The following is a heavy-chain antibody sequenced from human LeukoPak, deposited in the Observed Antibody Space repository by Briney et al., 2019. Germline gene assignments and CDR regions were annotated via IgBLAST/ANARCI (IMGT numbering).Heavy chain of an antibody. CDR3: ARGTHCTNGVCSHFDY. CDR2: INPSGGST. D-gene: IGHD2-8*01. CDR1: EYTFTKYS. J-gene: IGHJ4*02. Sequence: GASVKVSCKASEYTFTKYSIHWVRQAPGQGLEWMGIINPSGGSTSYAQKFQGRVTMTRDMSTSTVYMELSSLRSEDTAVYYCARGTHCTNGVCSHFDYWGQGTLVTVSS. V-gene: IGHV1-46*01.